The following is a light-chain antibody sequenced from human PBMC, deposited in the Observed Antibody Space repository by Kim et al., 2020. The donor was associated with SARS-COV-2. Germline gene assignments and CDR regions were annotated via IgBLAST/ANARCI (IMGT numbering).Light chain of an antibody. CDR2: DVS. V-gene: IGLV2-11*01. CDR3: CSYAGTYIFV. J-gene: IGLJ3*02. Sequence: SVHSSCTGTSNAVGNYDYVSCYQPHPGKAPKLIISDVSGRPSGVPDRFSALKSGNTASLTISGLQAEDEADYYCCSYAGTYIFVFGGGTQLTVL. CDR1: SNAVGNYDY.